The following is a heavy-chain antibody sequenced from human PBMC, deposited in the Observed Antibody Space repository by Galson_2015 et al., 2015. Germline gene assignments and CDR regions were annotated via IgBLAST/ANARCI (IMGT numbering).Heavy chain of an antibody. V-gene: IGHV1-46*01. Sequence: SVKVSCKASGYTFTSYYIHWVRQAPGQGLEWMGVINPSDGSTSYAQKHQGRVTMTRDTSTSTVHIELSSLRSEDTAVYYCTRDQGSGTYLSNYWGQGTLVTVSS. D-gene: IGHD3-10*01. CDR3: TRDQGSGTYLSNY. CDR2: INPSDGST. CDR1: GYTFTSYY. J-gene: IGHJ4*02.